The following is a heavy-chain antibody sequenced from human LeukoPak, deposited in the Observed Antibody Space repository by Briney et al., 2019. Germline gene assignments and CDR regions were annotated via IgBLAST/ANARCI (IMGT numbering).Heavy chain of an antibody. CDR2: INPNSGGT. Sequence: ASVKVSCKASGYTFTGYYMHWVRLAPGQGLEWMGWINPNSGGTNYAQKFQGWVTMTRDTSISTAYMELSRLRSDDTAVYYCASGEDYYGSGSLDYWGQGTLVTVSS. CDR1: GYTFTGYY. J-gene: IGHJ4*02. V-gene: IGHV1-2*04. CDR3: ASGEDYYGSGSLDY. D-gene: IGHD3-10*01.